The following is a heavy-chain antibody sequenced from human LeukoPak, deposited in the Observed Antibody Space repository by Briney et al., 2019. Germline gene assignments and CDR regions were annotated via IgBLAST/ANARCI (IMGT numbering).Heavy chain of an antibody. V-gene: IGHV1-69*06. D-gene: IGHD3-10*01. J-gene: IGHJ4*02. CDR1: GYTFTSYY. CDR2: IIPIFGTA. CDR3: ARDIRRSDYYGSGSYSPLDY. Sequence: GASVKVSCKASGYTFTSYYMHWVRQAPGQGLEWMGGIIPIFGTANYAQKFQGRVTITADKSTSTAYMELSSLRSEDTAVYYCARDIRRSDYYGSGSYSPLDYWGQGTLVTVSS.